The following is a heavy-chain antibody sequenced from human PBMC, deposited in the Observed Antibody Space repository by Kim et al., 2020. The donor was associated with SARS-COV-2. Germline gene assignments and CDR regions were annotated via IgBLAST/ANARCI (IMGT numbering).Heavy chain of an antibody. Sequence: YNNPYLKSRVTISVDTSKNQFSLKLSPVTAADTAVYYCARLLRSYYYMDVWGKGTTVTVSS. V-gene: IGHV4-39*01. CDR3: ARLLRSYYYMDV. J-gene: IGHJ6*03.